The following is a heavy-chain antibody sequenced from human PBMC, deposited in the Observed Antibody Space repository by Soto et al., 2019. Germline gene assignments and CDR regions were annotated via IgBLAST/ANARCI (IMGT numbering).Heavy chain of an antibody. CDR1: GASISSSNYY. J-gene: IGHJ6*02. V-gene: IGHV4-39*01. Sequence: SDTLSLTCTVSGASISSSNYYWGWIRQPPGRGLEWIGTMYYSGRTYYNPSLKSRVTTSVDTSKNQFSLKLSAVTATDTAVYYCARHGNTVTTGYYYGMDVWGQGTTVTVSS. CDR3: ARHGNTVTTGYYYGMDV. CDR2: MYYSGRT. D-gene: IGHD4-17*01.